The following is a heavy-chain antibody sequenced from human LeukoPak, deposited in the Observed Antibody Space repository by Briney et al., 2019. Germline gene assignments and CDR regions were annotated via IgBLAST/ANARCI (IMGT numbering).Heavy chain of an antibody. J-gene: IGHJ3*02. Sequence: SVKVSCKASGGTFSSYAISWVRQAPGQGLEWMGGIIHIFGTANYAQKFQGRVTITADESTSTAYMELSSLRSEDTAVYYCARDSTSFNDAFDIWGQGTMVTVSS. CDR2: IIHIFGTA. CDR1: GGTFSSYA. V-gene: IGHV1-69*01. CDR3: ARDSTSFNDAFDI. D-gene: IGHD2-2*01.